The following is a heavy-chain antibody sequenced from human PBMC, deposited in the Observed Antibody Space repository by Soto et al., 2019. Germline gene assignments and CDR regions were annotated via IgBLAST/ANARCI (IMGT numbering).Heavy chain of an antibody. CDR3: TRHHPHHYDSSGYFDY. CDR2: IFYTGRT. J-gene: IGHJ4*02. D-gene: IGHD3-22*01. V-gene: IGHV4-39*01. Sequence: QLQMQEPGPGLVKPSETLSLTCTVSDGSISTSSYYWGWIRQSPGKGLEWIGTIFYTGRTYYNPSLASRVTLSVDTSKNQFSPHLTSVTAADTAMYYCTRHHPHHYDSSGYFDYWGQGTLVTVSS. CDR1: DGSISTSSYY.